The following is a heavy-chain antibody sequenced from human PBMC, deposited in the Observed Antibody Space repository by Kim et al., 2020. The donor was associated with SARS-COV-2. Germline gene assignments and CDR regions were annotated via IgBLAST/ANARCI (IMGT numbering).Heavy chain of an antibody. V-gene: IGHV4-31*03. J-gene: IGHJ5*02. Sequence: SETLSLTCTVSGGSISSGGYYWSWIRQHPGKGLEWIGYIYYSGSTYYNPSLKSRVTISVDTSKNQFSLKLSSVTAADTAVYYCARVEYYYDSSGYSRGFLLDPWGQGTLVTVSS. D-gene: IGHD3-22*01. CDR3: ARVEYYYDSSGYSRGFLLDP. CDR2: IYYSGST. CDR1: GGSISSGGYY.